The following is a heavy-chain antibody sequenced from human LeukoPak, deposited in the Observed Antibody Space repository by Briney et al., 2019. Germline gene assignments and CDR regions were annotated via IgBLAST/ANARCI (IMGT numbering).Heavy chain of an antibody. CDR1: GFTFSSYS. Sequence: GGSLRLSCGASGFTFSSYSMNWVRQAPGEGLEWVSSISSSSSYIYYADSVKGRFTITRDNAKNSLSLQMNSLRAEDTAVYNCAKDSSITNPYYGMDVWGQGTMVTVSS. D-gene: IGHD3-3*01. V-gene: IGHV3-21*01. CDR2: ISSSSSYI. J-gene: IGHJ6*02. CDR3: AKDSSITNPYYGMDV.